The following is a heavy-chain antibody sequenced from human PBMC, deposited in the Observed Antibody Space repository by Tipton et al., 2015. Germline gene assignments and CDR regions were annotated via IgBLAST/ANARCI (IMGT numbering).Heavy chain of an antibody. CDR3: ASGIVLGRLDY. D-gene: IGHD3-22*01. Sequence: TLSLTCTVSGDSINSGGHYWTWIRQHPGKGLEWIGNVYSSGSTYYNPSLKSRVTISADTSKSQFSLKLSSVTAADTAVHYCASGIVLGRLDYWGQGTLVIVSS. V-gene: IGHV4-31*03. J-gene: IGHJ4*02. CDR2: VYSSGST. CDR1: GDSINSGGHY.